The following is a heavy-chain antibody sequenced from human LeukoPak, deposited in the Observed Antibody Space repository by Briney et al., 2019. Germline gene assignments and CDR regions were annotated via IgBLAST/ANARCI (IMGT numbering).Heavy chain of an antibody. V-gene: IGHV1-2*02. CDR2: TNPNSGGT. Sequence: GASVKVSCKASGDTFTGYYMHWVRQAPGQGLEWMGWTNPNSGGTNYAQKFQGRVTMTRDTSISTAHMELSRLRSEDTAVYYCARDGPTYDYMDVWGEGTTVTVSS. J-gene: IGHJ6*03. D-gene: IGHD2-8*01. CDR1: GDTFTGYY. CDR3: ARDGPTYDYMDV.